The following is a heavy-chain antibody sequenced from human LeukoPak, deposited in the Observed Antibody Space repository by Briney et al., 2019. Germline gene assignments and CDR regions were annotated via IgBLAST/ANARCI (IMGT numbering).Heavy chain of an antibody. CDR1: GYTFTDYY. V-gene: IGHV1-2*02. J-gene: IGHJ6*02. CDR2: INPNSGGT. Sequence: ASVKVSCKASGYTFTDYYMHWVRQAPGQGLEWMGWINPNSGGTNYAQKFQGRVTMTRDTSISTAYMELSRLRSDDTAVYYCARARGVVPAAIRRRDYYYGMDVWGQGTTVTVSS. D-gene: IGHD2-2*02. CDR3: ARARGVVPAAIRRRDYYYGMDV.